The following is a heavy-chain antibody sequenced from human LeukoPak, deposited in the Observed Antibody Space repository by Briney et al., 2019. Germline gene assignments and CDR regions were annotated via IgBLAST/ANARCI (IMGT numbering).Heavy chain of an antibody. CDR2: ISSSGSTI. J-gene: IGHJ4*02. V-gene: IGHV3-48*03. Sequence: PGGSLRLSCAASGFTFSSYEMNWVRQAPGKGLEWVSYISSSGSTIYYADSVKGRFTISRDNARNSLNLQMNSLRAEDTAVYYCARERGVCYFDYWGQGTLVTVSS. CDR3: ARERGVCYFDY. D-gene: IGHD2-8*01. CDR1: GFTFSSYE.